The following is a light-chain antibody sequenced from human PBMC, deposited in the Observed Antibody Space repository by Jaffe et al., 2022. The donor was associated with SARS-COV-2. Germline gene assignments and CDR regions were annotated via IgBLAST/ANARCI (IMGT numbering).Light chain of an antibody. CDR2: QAS. V-gene: IGKV1-5*03. CDR3: QQYNSYSRA. CDR1: QSISTW. J-gene: IGKJ1*01. Sequence: DIQMTQSPSTLSASVGDRVTITCRASQSISTWVAWYQQKPGKAPKLLIYQASRLESGVPSRFSGSGSGTEFTLTISSLQPDDFSTYYCQQYNSYSRAFGQGTKVQI.